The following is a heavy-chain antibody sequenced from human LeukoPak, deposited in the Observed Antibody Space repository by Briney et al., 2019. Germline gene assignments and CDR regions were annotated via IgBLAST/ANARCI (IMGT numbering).Heavy chain of an antibody. CDR2: IYSGGST. D-gene: IGHD3-10*01. CDR1: VFTVSSNY. Sequence: GWSLRLSCAASVFTVSSNYMSGVRPAPGKGLEWVSVIYSGGSTYYADSVKGRFTIYRDNSKNTLYLQMNSLRAEDTAVYYCARDESFYGSGRYYWGQGTLVTVSS. V-gene: IGHV3-53*01. J-gene: IGHJ4*02. CDR3: ARDESFYGSGRYY.